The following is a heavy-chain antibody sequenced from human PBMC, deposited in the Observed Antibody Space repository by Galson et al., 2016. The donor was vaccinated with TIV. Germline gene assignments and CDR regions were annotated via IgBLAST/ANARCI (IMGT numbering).Heavy chain of an antibody. CDR1: GFTFDDYA. V-gene: IGHV3-43D*04. CDR3: AKDIGGGNYYYYYMDV. D-gene: IGHD3-16*01. J-gene: IGHJ6*03. CDR2: ISWDGGNR. Sequence: SLRLSCAVSGFTFDDYAMHWVRQAPGKGLEWVSLISWDGGNRFYADSVKGRFNISRDNSKNSLYLQMNSLRAEDSALYYCAKDIGGGNYYYYYMDVWGKGTTVTVPS.